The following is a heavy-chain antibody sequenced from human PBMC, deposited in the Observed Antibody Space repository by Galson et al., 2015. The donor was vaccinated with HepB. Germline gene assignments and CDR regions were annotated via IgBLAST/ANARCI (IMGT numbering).Heavy chain of an antibody. CDR3: AREAFYGSGSPFYYYYAMDV. CDR2: INPSGGST. D-gene: IGHD3-10*01. CDR1: GYIFTNYY. Sequence: SVKVSCKASGYIFTNYYMHWVRQAPGQGLAPGQGLEWMGVINPSGGSTNYAPKFQDRVTIIRDKSTSTVYMEMSSLKSEDTAVYYCAREAFYGSGSPFYYYYAMDVWGQGTTVTASS. V-gene: IGHV1-46*01. J-gene: IGHJ6*02.